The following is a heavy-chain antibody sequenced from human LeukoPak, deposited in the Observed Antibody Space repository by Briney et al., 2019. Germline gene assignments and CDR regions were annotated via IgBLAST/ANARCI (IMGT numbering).Heavy chain of an antibody. Sequence: GGSLRLSCAASGFTFSSYSMDWVRQTPRKGLEWVSSISSSSSYIYYADSVKGRFTISRDNAMNTLYLQMTSLRAEDTAVYYCAREYRENPGGYWGQGTLVTVSS. V-gene: IGHV3-21*01. CDR2: ISSSSSYI. CDR3: AREYRENPGGY. D-gene: IGHD2-2*01. J-gene: IGHJ4*02. CDR1: GFTFSSYS.